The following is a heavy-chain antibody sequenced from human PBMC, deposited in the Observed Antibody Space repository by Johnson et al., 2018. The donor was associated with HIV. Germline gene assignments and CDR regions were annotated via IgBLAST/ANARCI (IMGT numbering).Heavy chain of an antibody. CDR1: GFTFSNYG. CDR3: AKDRTNWGYDALAV. J-gene: IGHJ3*01. Sequence: QVQLVESGGGVVQPGRSLRLSCVASGFTFSNYGMHWVRQAPGKGLEWVAVVWYDGSNKYYADSVKGRFTIFRDNSENTLYLQMNRLRAEDTAVYFCAKDRTNWGYDALAVWGHGTTVTVSS. CDR2: VWYDGSNK. V-gene: IGHV3-33*06. D-gene: IGHD7-27*01.